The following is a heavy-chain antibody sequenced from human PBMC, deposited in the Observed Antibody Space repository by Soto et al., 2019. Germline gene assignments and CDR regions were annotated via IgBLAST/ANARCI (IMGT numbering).Heavy chain of an antibody. Sequence: ASVKVSCKASGYTFTSYAIHWVRQAPGQRLEWMGWINAGNGNTKYSQKFQGRVTITRDTSASTAYMELSSLRSEDTAVYYCARAFEAAAGLNYYNWFDPWGQGTLVTVS. J-gene: IGHJ5*02. CDR1: GYTFTSYA. D-gene: IGHD6-13*01. CDR2: INAGNGNT. CDR3: ARAFEAAAGLNYYNWFDP. V-gene: IGHV1-3*01.